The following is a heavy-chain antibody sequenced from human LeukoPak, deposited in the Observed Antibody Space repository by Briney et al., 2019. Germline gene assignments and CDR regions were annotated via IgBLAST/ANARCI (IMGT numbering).Heavy chain of an antibody. CDR3: AELGITMIGGV. J-gene: IGHJ6*04. V-gene: IGHV3-21*01. CDR1: GFTFNTYS. CDR2: IGRTSESI. Sequence: PGGSLRLSCAASGFTFNTYSMSWVRQAPGKGLEWVSIIGRTSESIFYADSVKGRFTISRDNAKNSLYLQMNGLRAEDTAVYYCAELGITMIGGVWGKGTTVTISS. D-gene: IGHD3-10*02.